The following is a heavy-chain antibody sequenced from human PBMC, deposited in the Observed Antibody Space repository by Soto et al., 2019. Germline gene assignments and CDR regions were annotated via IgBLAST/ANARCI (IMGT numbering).Heavy chain of an antibody. V-gene: IGHV4-30-4*01. CDR3: ARVAAIDYYDSSGINYYFDY. D-gene: IGHD3-22*01. CDR2: IYYSGST. J-gene: IGHJ4*02. CDR1: GGSISSGDYY. Sequence: SETLSLTCTVSGGSISSGDYYWSWIRQPPGKGLEWIGYIYYSGSTYYNPSLKSRVTISVDTSKNQFSLKLSSVTAADTAVYCCARVAAIDYYDSSGINYYFDYWGQGTLVTVSP.